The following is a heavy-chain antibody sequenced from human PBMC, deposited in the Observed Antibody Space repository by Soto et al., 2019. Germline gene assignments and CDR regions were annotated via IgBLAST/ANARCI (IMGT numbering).Heavy chain of an antibody. J-gene: IGHJ5*02. V-gene: IGHV4-59*01. D-gene: IGHD2-21*01. CDR2: VYSSGRT. CDR1: GDSITSYN. CDR3: ARRAVVAVTGSLDNWLDP. Sequence: QVQLQESGPGLVKPSETLSLTCTVSGDSITSYNWNWLRQPPGKALEWIGYVYSSGRTNYNPSLKRRDTISVDTSRNQFSLKVNSVTDADTAMYYCARRAVVAVTGSLDNWLDPWGQGILVTVSS.